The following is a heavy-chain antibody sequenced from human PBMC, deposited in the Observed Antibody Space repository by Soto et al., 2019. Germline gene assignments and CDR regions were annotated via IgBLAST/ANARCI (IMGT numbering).Heavy chain of an antibody. CDR3: ARGFYNSSGYYYVLSAFDI. D-gene: IGHD3-22*01. CDR1: GGSVSSGSYY. CDR2: IYSSGST. J-gene: IGHJ3*02. Sequence: SETLSLTCTVSGGSVSSGSYYWSWIRQPPGKGLEWIGYIYSSGSTSYNPSLKSRVTISVDTSKNQFSLKLSSVTAADTAVYYCARGFYNSSGYYYVLSAFDIWGQGTMVTVSS. V-gene: IGHV4-61*01.